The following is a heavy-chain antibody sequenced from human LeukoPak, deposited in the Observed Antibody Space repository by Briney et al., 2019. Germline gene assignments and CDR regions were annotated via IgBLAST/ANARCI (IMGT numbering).Heavy chain of an antibody. CDR3: VRHSRVVAFDY. CDR1: GVSISNHY. CDR2: IYYTGNT. V-gene: IGHV4-59*08. J-gene: IGHJ4*02. D-gene: IGHD2-15*01. Sequence: SETLSLTCTVSGVSISNHYSSCIRQPPGKGLEWIGYIYYTGNTNYNPSLKSQVTISEDTSKNQVSLELSSVTAADTAVYYCVRHSRVVAFDYWGQGNLVTVSS.